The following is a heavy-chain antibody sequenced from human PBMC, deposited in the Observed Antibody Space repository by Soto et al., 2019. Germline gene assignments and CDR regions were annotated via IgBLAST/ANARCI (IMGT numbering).Heavy chain of an antibody. CDR2: ISAYNGNT. V-gene: IGHV1-18*01. Sequence: ASVKVSCKASGYTFTSYGISWVRQAPGQGLEWMGWISAYNGNTNYAQKLQGRVTMTTDTSTSTAYKEQRSLRSDDTAVYYCARASGDTAMPRGVYYYYGMDVWGQGTTVTVSS. CDR3: ARASGDTAMPRGVYYYYGMDV. J-gene: IGHJ6*02. D-gene: IGHD5-18*01. CDR1: GYTFTSYG.